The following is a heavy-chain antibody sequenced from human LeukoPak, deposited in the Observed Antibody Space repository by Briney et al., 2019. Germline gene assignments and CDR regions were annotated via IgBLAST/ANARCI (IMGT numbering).Heavy chain of an antibody. CDR3: ARDRYGDHTYFDY. CDR2: IHHSGST. D-gene: IGHD4-17*01. V-gene: IGHV4-30-2*01. J-gene: IGHJ4*02. Sequence: KPSETLSLTCAVSGGSISSGGYSWSWIRQPPGKGLEWIGYIHHSGSTYYNPSLKSRVTISVDRSKNQFSLKLSSVTAADTAVYYCARDRYGDHTYFDYWGQGTLVTVSS. CDR1: GGSISSGGYS.